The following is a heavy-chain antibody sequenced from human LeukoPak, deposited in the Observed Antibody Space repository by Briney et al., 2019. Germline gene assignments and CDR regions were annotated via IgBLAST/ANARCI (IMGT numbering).Heavy chain of an antibody. J-gene: IGHJ4*02. CDR1: IASFNNATDY. CDR2: IHISGST. Sequence: PSETLSLTCSVSIASFNNATDYWNWLRQPAGKGLEGIGRIHISGSTNYNPSLQSRIIMSIEASKKQLSLTVTYLTAADTAAYYCARESYNSDHRGLGNSDSCGQRSQVGVSS. V-gene: IGHV4-61*02. CDR3: ARESYNSDHRGLGNSDS. D-gene: IGHD1-26*01.